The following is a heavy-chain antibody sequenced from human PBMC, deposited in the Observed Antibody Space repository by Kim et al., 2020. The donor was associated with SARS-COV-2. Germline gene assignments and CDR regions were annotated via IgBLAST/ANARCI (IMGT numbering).Heavy chain of an antibody. CDR3: TRDDGTLTKFDY. J-gene: IGHJ4*02. CDR2: INTKTGDP. V-gene: IGHV7-4-1*02. CDR1: GYTFTSHG. D-gene: IGHD1-1*01. Sequence: ASVKVSCKAFGYTFTSHGINWVRQAPGQGLEWIGWINTKTGDPIYAQGFTGRFVFSLDTSVRAAYLQISSLEVDDTALYYCTRDDGTLTKFDYWGQGTLV.